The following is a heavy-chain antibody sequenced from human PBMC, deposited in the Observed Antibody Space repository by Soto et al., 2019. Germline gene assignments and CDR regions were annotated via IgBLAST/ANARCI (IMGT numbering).Heavy chain of an antibody. CDR2: INQSGNT. J-gene: IGHJ6*02. CDR3: ARPSYALNWDFHYGMQL. D-gene: IGHD2-2*01. Sequence: PSETLSLTCAVSGGSFSGYYWTWIRQIPGKGLEWIGEINQSGNTKYNPSLMSRVTMSVDTSRNQFSLKLRSVTAADTAVYYCARPSYALNWDFHYGMQLWGQGTSLIAS. CDR1: GGSFSGYY. V-gene: IGHV4-34*01.